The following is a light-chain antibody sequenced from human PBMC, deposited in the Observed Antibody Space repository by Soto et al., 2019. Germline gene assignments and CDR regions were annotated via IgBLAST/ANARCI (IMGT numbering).Light chain of an antibody. CDR2: DAS. CDR3: QQSNNWPPIT. J-gene: IGKJ5*01. CDR1: QSVSSN. V-gene: IGKV3D-15*01. Sequence: EIVLIQSPATLSLSPGERATLSCRASQSVSSNLAWYQQNPGQAPRLLLFDASNSATGVPARFSGSGSGTDFTLTISSLQSEDFAVYYCQQSNNWPPITFGQATRLEIK.